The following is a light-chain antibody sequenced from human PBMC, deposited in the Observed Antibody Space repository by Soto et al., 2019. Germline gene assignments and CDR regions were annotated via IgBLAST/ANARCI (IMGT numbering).Light chain of an antibody. CDR2: GAS. CDR1: QSVSSN. Sequence: IVMTQSPATLSVSPGERATLSCRASQSVSSNLAWYQQKPGQAPRLLIYGASTRATGIPARFSGSGSGTEFTLTISRLQSDDFAVYYCQQYGSSLFTFGPGTKVDFK. CDR3: QQYGSSLFT. V-gene: IGKV3-15*01. J-gene: IGKJ3*01.